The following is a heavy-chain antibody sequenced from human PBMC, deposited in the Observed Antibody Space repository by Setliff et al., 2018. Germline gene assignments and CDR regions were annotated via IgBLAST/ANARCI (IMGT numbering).Heavy chain of an antibody. Sequence: LRLSCAASGFTLRSYWMSWVRQTPGKGLEWVAHIKQDGSEKYYVDSVKGRFIISRDNAKNSLYLQMNSLRDEDTAVYYCARERVGRYYYYHMDVWGKGTTVTVSS. CDR3: ARERVGRYYYYHMDV. V-gene: IGHV3-7*03. D-gene: IGHD1-26*01. CDR1: GFTLRSYW. J-gene: IGHJ6*03. CDR2: IKQDGSEK.